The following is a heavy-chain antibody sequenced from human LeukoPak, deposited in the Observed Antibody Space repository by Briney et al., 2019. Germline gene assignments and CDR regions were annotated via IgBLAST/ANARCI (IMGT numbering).Heavy chain of an antibody. CDR3: AKEGSVCTNGICRYFDY. CDR2: ISWNRDDI. D-gene: IGHD2-8*01. CDR1: RFTFRDSA. V-gene: IGHV3-9*01. Sequence: GGSLRLSCATSRFTFRDSAMHWVRQAPGKGLEWVSSISWNRDDIVYVDSVKGRFTISRDNAKNSLYLQMNSLRAEDTALYYCAKEGSVCTNGICRYFDYWGQGTLVTVSS. J-gene: IGHJ4*02.